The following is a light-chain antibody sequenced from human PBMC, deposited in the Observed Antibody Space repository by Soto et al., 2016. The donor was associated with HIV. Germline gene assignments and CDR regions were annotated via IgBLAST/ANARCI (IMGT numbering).Light chain of an antibody. CDR2: KAS. CDR1: QSISTW. J-gene: IGKJ4*01. V-gene: IGKV1-5*03. Sequence: DIQMTQSPSTLSAYVGDRVTITCRASQSISTWLAWYQQKPGKAPKVLIYKASSLESGVPSRFSGSGSGTEFILTISSLQPDDFANYYCQQYNSYPVTFGGGTEGGNQT. CDR3: QQYNSYPVT.